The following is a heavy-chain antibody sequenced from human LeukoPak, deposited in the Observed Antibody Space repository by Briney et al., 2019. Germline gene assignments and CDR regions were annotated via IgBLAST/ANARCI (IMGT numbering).Heavy chain of an antibody. CDR1: GFTFSSYD. CDR3: AREALSGGPFDL. D-gene: IGHD2/OR15-2a*01. V-gene: IGHV3-13*01. CDR2: IGTAGDT. Sequence: GSLRLSCAASGFTFSSYDMHWVRQATGKGLEWVSAIGTAGDTYYPGSVKGRFTISRENAKNSLHLQMNSLRAGDTAVYYCAREALSGGPFDLWGRGTLVTVSS. J-gene: IGHJ2*01.